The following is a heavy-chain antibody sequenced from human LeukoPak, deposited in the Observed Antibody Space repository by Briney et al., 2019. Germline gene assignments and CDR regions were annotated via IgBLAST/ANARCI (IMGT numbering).Heavy chain of an antibody. CDR2: IYTSGST. V-gene: IGHV4-4*07. CDR3: ARSYGSGSPYYFDY. CDR1: GGSISSYY. Sequence: SETLSLTCTVSGGSISSYYWSWIRQPAGKGLEWIGRIYTSGSTNYNPSLKSRVTMSVDTSKNQFSLKLSSVTAADTAVYYCARSYGSGSPYYFDYWGQGTLVTVSS. J-gene: IGHJ4*02. D-gene: IGHD3-10*01.